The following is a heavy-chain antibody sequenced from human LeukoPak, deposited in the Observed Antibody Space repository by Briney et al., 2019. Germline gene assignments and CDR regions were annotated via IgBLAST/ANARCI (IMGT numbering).Heavy chain of an antibody. V-gene: IGHV4-39*01. D-gene: IGHD3-10*01. Sequence: SETLSLTCTVSGDSISSSSTYYWVWLRQPPGKGLEWIGSMYYTGNTYYNPSLKSRVAISVDMSKNQFSLKLNSVTAADTAVYYCASTSLLWFGELSRYNWFDPWGQGTLVTVSS. CDR1: GDSISSSSTYY. J-gene: IGHJ5*02. CDR2: MYYTGNT. CDR3: ASTSLLWFGELSRYNWFDP.